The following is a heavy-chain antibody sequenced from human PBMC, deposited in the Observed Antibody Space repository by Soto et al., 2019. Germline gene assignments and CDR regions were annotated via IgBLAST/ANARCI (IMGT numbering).Heavy chain of an antibody. CDR3: AKYSNSPPRGFDY. CDR2: LSGSGGST. D-gene: IGHD2-2*01. Sequence: GGSLRLSCAASGFTFSTYAMNWVRQAPGKGLEWVSGLSGSGGSTYYADSVKGRFTISRDNSKNTLFLQMKSLRAEDTAVYYCAKYSNSPPRGFDYWGQGTLVTVSS. V-gene: IGHV3-23*01. J-gene: IGHJ4*02. CDR1: GFTFSTYA.